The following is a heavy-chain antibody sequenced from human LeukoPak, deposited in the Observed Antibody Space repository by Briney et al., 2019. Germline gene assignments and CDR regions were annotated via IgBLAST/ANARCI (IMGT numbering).Heavy chain of an antibody. Sequence: SETLSLTCTVSGGSLSGYYWSWIRQPPGKGLEWITYIYYTGSTNYNPSLKSRVTISLDTSKNQFSLSLSSVTAADTAVYYCARLKVGRGGYYFHDFWGQGTLVTVSS. D-gene: IGHD1-26*01. CDR1: GGSLSGYY. J-gene: IGHJ4*02. CDR2: IYYTGST. V-gene: IGHV4-59*08. CDR3: ARLKVGRGGYYFHDF.